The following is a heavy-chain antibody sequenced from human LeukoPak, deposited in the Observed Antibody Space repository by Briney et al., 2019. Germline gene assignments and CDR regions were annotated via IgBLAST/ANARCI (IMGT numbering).Heavy chain of an antibody. CDR2: INSDGSST. V-gene: IGHV3-74*01. CDR3: ARGSTWGSLDY. J-gene: IGHJ4*02. D-gene: IGHD3-10*01. Sequence: RPGGSLRLSCAASGFTFSSYWMHWVRQAPGKGLVWVSRINSDGSSTSYADSVKGRFTISRDNAKNTLYLQMNSLRAEDTAVYYCARGSTWGSLDYWGQGTLVTVSS. CDR1: GFTFSSYW.